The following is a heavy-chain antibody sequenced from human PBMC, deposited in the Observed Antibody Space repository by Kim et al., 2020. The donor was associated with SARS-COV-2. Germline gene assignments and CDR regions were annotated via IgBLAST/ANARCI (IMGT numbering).Heavy chain of an antibody. Sequence: SVKVSCKASGGTFSSYAISWVRQAPGQGLEWMGRIIPILGIANYAQKFQGRVTITADKSTSTAYMELSSLRSEDTAVYYCARDLRIVVVVAASPNYYYYGMDVWGQGTTVTVSS. CDR3: ARDLRIVVVVAASPNYYYYGMDV. J-gene: IGHJ6*02. D-gene: IGHD2-15*01. CDR1: GGTFSSYA. V-gene: IGHV1-69*04. CDR2: IIPILGIA.